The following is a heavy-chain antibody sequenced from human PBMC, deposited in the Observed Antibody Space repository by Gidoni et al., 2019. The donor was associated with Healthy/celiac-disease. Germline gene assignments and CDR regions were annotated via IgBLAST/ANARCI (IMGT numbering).Heavy chain of an antibody. CDR2: ISYDGSNK. CDR1: GFTFSSYG. CDR3: AKLSDYYDSSGSPNLFDI. D-gene: IGHD3-22*01. V-gene: IGHV3-30*18. Sequence: QVQLVESGGGVVQPGRSLRLSCAASGFTFSSYGMHWVRQAPGKGLEWLAVISYDGSNKYYADAVKGRFTISRDNSKNTLYLQMNSLRAEDTAVYYCAKLSDYYDSSGSPNLFDIWGQGTMVTVSS. J-gene: IGHJ3*02.